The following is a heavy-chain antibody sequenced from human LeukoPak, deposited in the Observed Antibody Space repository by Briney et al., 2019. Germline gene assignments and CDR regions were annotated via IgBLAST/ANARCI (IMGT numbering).Heavy chain of an antibody. D-gene: IGHD1-26*01. CDR3: GRDGQGSTPLDY. CDR2: ISADGSST. Sequence: GGSLRLSCAASGFTFNSHWMHWVRQAPGRGLVWVSGISADGSSTRYADSVNGRFAISRDNDKNTLYLQMNSLRAEDTAVYYCGRDGQGSTPLDYWGQGTLVTVSS. J-gene: IGHJ4*02. V-gene: IGHV3-74*01. CDR1: GFTFNSHW.